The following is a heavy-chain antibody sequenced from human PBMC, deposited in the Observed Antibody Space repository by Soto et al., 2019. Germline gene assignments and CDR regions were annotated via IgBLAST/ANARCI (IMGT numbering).Heavy chain of an antibody. J-gene: IGHJ4*02. CDR2: ISFDGNDK. D-gene: IGHD1-26*01. V-gene: IGHV3-30*18. Sequence: QVQLVESGAGVVQPGRSLRLSCSTSGFTFSNYGMHWVRQAPGKGLEWVAVISFDGNDKYYADSVKGRFTISRDNSQHTLYLHMTSLRAEDTAMYSCAKDKYGGATYLDFWGQGALVTVSS. CDR1: GFTFSNYG. CDR3: AKDKYGGATYLDF.